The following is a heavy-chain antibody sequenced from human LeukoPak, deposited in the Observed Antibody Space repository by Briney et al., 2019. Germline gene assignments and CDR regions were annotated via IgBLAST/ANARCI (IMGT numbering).Heavy chain of an antibody. D-gene: IGHD3-10*01. J-gene: IGHJ4*02. Sequence: GGSLRLSCAVSGLTLSNYGMSWVRQAPGKGLEWVSAISGSGGSTYYADSVKGRFTISRDNSKNTLYLQMNSLRAEDTAVYYCAKVVQLLWFGELSPYYFDYWGQGTLVTVSS. CDR2: ISGSGGST. CDR1: GLTLSNYG. CDR3: AKVVQLLWFGELSPYYFDY. V-gene: IGHV3-23*01.